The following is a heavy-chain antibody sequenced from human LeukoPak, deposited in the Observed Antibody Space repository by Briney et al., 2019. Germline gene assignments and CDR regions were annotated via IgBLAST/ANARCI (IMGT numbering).Heavy chain of an antibody. Sequence: ASVKVSCKASGYTFTAYYIHWVRQAPGQGLEWMGWINPNSGGTNYAQKFQGRVTMTRDTSSSTAYMELSRLRSDDTAVYSCARDHSYYDSGSYSNVDYWGQGTLVTVSS. V-gene: IGHV1-2*02. CDR1: GYTFTAYY. CDR3: ARDHSYYDSGSYSNVDY. J-gene: IGHJ4*02. CDR2: INPNSGGT. D-gene: IGHD3-10*01.